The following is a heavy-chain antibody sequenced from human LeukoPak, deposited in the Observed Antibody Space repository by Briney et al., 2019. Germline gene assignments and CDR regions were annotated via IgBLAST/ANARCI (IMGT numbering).Heavy chain of an antibody. Sequence: SETLSLTCTVADGSVSNNAFYGAWIRQPPGKGLEWIGSIHNSGTTSYNPSLKSRVTISVHLSKNQLSLKLKSATAADTAVYYCARHSWFRVLYMDVWGKGATVTVSS. V-gene: IGHV4-39*01. CDR2: IHNSGTT. D-gene: IGHD3-10*01. CDR1: DGSVSNNAFY. CDR3: ARHSWFRVLYMDV. J-gene: IGHJ6*03.